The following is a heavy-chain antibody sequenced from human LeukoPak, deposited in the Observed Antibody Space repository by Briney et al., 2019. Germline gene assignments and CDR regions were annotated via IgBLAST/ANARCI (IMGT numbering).Heavy chain of an antibody. J-gene: IGHJ4*02. CDR1: GFTFSSYG. CDR3: AKDVTVATISNDFGY. Sequence: GGSLRLSCAASGFTFSSYGMHWVRQAPGKGLEWVAVISYDGSTKYYADSVKGRFTISRDNSKNTLYLQMNSLRAEDTAVYYCAKDVTVATISNDFGYWGQGTLVTVSS. V-gene: IGHV3-30*18. CDR2: ISYDGSTK. D-gene: IGHD5-12*01.